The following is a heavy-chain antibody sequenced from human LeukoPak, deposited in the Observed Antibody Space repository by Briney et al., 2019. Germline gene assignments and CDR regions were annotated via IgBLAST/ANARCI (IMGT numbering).Heavy chain of an antibody. Sequence: ASVKVSCKASGYTFTSYDINWVRQATGQGLEWMGWMNPNSGNTGYAQKFQGRVTMTRNTSISTAYMELSSLRSEDTAVYYCARERFGYSYGPNWFDPWGQGTLVTVSS. J-gene: IGHJ5*02. V-gene: IGHV1-8*01. CDR3: ARERFGYSYGPNWFDP. CDR2: MNPNSGNT. CDR1: GYTFTSYD. D-gene: IGHD5-18*01.